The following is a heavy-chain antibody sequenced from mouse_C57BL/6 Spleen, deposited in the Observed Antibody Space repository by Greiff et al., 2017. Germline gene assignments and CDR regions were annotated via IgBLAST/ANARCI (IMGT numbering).Heavy chain of an antibody. J-gene: IGHJ2*01. CDR1: GYTFTSYW. V-gene: IGHV1-64*01. CDR3: ARIDYGSSYVDY. CDR2: IHPNSGST. Sequence: VQLQQPGAELVKPGASVKLSCKASGYTFTSYWMHWVKQRPGQGLEWIGMIHPNSGSTNYNEKFKSKATLTVDKSSSTSYMQLSSLTSEDSAVYYCARIDYGSSYVDYWGQGTTLTVSS. D-gene: IGHD1-1*01.